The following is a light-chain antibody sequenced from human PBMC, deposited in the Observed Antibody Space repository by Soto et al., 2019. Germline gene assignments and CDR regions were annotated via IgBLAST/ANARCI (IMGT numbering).Light chain of an antibody. CDR3: SSYTSSSTPPVV. Sequence: QSVLPQPASVSGSPGQSITISCTGTSSDVGGYNYVSWYQQHPGKAPKLMIYDVSNRPSGVSNRFSGSKSGNTASLTISGLHAEDEADYYCSSYTSSSTPPVVFGGGTKLTVL. V-gene: IGLV2-14*01. CDR2: DVS. J-gene: IGLJ2*01. CDR1: SSDVGGYNY.